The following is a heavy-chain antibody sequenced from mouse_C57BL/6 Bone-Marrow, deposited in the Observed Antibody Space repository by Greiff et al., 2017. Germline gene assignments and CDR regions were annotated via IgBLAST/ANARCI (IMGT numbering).Heavy chain of an antibody. CDR3: AINGMDY. CDR2: IYPGSGST. CDR1: GYTFTSYW. J-gene: IGHJ4*01. Sequence: QVQLQQPGAELVKPGASVTMSCKASGYTFTSYWITWVKQRPGQGLEWIGDIYPGSGSTNYNEKFKSKATLTVYTSSSTAYMQLSSLTSEDSAVYYCAINGMDYWGQGTSVTVSS. V-gene: IGHV1-55*01.